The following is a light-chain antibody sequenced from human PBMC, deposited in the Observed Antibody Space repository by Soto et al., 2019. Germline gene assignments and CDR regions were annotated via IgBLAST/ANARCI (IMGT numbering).Light chain of an antibody. Sequence: QSALTQPASVSGSPGQSIGISCTGTSSDVGAYNSVSWYQQYPGKAPKLMIHDVSNRPSGVSDRFSGSKSGNTASLTISGLQAEDEADYYCSSYTSSSSYVFGSGTKVTVL. CDR2: DVS. J-gene: IGLJ1*01. CDR1: SSDVGAYNS. V-gene: IGLV2-14*01. CDR3: SSYTSSSSYV.